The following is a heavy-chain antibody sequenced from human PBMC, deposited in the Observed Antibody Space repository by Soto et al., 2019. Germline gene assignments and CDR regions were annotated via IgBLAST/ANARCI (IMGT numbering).Heavy chain of an antibody. CDR3: ARPRSFFSDPTKAFDI. D-gene: IGHD3-3*01. CDR2: INPNSGGT. V-gene: IGHV1-2*04. CDR1: GYTFTGYY. J-gene: IGHJ3*02. Sequence: GASVKVSCKASGYTFTGYYMHWVRQAPGQGLEWMGWINPNSGGTNYAQKFQGWVTMTRDTSISTAYMELSRLRSDDTAVYYCARPRSFFSDPTKAFDIWGQGTMVTVSS.